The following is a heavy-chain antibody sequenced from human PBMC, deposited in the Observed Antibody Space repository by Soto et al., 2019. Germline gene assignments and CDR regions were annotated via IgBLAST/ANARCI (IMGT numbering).Heavy chain of an antibody. CDR2: ITGSGGTT. Sequence: GGSLRLSCAASGFTFSSYAMTWVRQAPGKGPEWVSSITGSGGTTYYADSVKGRFTISRDNSKNTLFLQMNSLRAEDTAVYYCAKQGTVTNTNVDYWGQGTLVTVSS. CDR1: GFTFSSYA. CDR3: AKQGTVTNTNVDY. J-gene: IGHJ4*02. V-gene: IGHV3-23*01. D-gene: IGHD4-17*01.